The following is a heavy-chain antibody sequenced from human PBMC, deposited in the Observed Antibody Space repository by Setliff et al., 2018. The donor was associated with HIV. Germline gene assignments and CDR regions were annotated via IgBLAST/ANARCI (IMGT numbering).Heavy chain of an antibody. J-gene: IGHJ4*02. CDR1: GYSMSGGYN. V-gene: IGHV4-38-2*02. Sequence: SETLSLTCTVSGYSMSGGYNWGWIRQSPEKGLEWIGNIYHVGTTYYNPSLKSRVTLSVDPSKSQFSLKLTSVTAADTALYYCVTTDYFYGRNNFEYWGQGALGTVSS. CDR2: IYHVGTT. CDR3: VTTDYFYGRNNFEY. D-gene: IGHD3-10*01.